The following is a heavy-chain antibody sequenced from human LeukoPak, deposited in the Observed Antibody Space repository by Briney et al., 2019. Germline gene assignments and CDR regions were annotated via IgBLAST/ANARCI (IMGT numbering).Heavy chain of an antibody. CDR1: GYSFTSYW. D-gene: IGHD3-10*01. V-gene: IGHV5-51*01. J-gene: IGHJ4*02. Sequence: GESLKISCKGSGYSFTSYWIGWVRQMPGKGLEWMGIIYPGDSDTRYSPSFQGQVTISADKSISTAYLQWSSLKASDTAMYYCARSNELLWFGELLGYFDYWGQGTLATVSS. CDR2: IYPGDSDT. CDR3: ARSNELLWFGELLGYFDY.